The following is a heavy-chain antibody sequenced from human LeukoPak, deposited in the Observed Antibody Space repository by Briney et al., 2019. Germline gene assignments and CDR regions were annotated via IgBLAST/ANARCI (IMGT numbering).Heavy chain of an antibody. CDR2: VNPNGGGT. CDR1: GYTFIAYY. V-gene: IGHV1-2*06. D-gene: IGHD6-19*01. Sequence: GAAVKVSCKASGYTFIAYYMHWVRQAPGQGLEWMGRVNPNGGGTNYAQKFQGRVTLTRDTSISTFYMELSSLISDDTAVYFCASDVRSVLSYDMAGNYRYYMDYWGQGTTVTVSS. J-gene: IGHJ6*03. CDR3: ASDVRSVLSYDMAGNYRYYMDY.